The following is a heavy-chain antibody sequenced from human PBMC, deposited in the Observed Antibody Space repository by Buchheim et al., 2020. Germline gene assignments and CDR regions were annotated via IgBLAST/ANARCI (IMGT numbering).Heavy chain of an antibody. D-gene: IGHD3-3*01. J-gene: IGHJ6*04. CDR2: ISYDGSSK. Sequence: QVQLVESGGGVVQPGRSLRLSCAASGFTFSRHGMHWVRQAPGKGLEWVAVISYDGSSKYYGDSVKGRFTISRDNSKNTLYVQMNSLRPEDTAVYYCAKAFSYDFWSGYLPGMDVWGIGTT. CDR1: GFTFSRHG. CDR3: AKAFSYDFWSGYLPGMDV. V-gene: IGHV3-30*18.